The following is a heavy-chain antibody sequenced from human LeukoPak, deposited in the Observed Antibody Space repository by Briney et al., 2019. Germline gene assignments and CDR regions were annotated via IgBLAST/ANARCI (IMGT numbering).Heavy chain of an antibody. D-gene: IGHD6-19*01. J-gene: IGHJ4*02. V-gene: IGHV1-2*02. CDR2: IKPNSGGT. CDR3: ARDLASSSGWFD. CDR1: GYTFTGYY. Sequence: ASVKVSCKASGYTFTGYYMHWVRQSPVQGLEWMGWIKPNSGGTNYAQKFQGRVTMTRDTSISTAYMELSRLRSDDTAVYYCARDLASSSGWFDWGQGTLVTVSS.